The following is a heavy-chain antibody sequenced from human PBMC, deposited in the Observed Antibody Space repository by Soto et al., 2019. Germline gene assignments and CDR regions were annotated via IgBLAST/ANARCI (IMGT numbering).Heavy chain of an antibody. Sequence: QVQLVQSGAEMKKPGSSVKVSCQSSGGTFNTYAMNWVRQAPGQGPEWMGDISPMFGAANYAQKFKGRVTISADESTGTSYMQLSSLTSEDTALYFCAREVQVRTPAFVYWGQGTLVTVSS. D-gene: IGHD3-10*01. J-gene: IGHJ4*02. V-gene: IGHV1-69*19. CDR1: GGTFNTYA. CDR3: AREVQVRTPAFVY. CDR2: ISPMFGAA.